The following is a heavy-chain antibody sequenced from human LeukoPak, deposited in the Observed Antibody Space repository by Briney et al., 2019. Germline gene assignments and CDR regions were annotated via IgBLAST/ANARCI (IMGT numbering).Heavy chain of an antibody. CDR2: INSDGTTT. CDR3: ARGTALQDY. V-gene: IGHV3-74*01. CDR1: GFTFSPYW. Sequence: GGSLRLSCAASGFTFSPYWMHWVRQAPGKGLVWVSHINSDGTTTSYADSVKGRFTISRDNAQNTLYLQMNSLRAEDTAVYYCARGTALQDYWGQGTLVTVSS. D-gene: IGHD2/OR15-2a*01. J-gene: IGHJ4*02.